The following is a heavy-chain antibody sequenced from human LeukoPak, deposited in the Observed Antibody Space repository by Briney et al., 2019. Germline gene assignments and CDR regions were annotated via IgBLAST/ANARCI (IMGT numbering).Heavy chain of an antibody. J-gene: IGHJ4*02. CDR1: GFTVTNAW. D-gene: IGHD6-13*01. V-gene: IGHV3-15*01. CDR3: TITAAGRQGCDY. CDR2: IKSKSDGGTT. Sequence: GGSLRLSCAASGFTVTNAWMTWVRQAPGKGLEWVGRIKSKSDGGTTDYAAPVKGSFTISRDDSKNMLYLQMNSLKTEDTAVYYCTITAAGRQGCDYWGQGTLVTVSS.